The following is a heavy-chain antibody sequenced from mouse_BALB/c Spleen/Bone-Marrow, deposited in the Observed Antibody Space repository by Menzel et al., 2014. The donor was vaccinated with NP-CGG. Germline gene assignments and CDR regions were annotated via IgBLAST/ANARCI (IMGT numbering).Heavy chain of an antibody. CDR3: ASRYDTMDY. V-gene: IGHV1-9*01. Sequence: QVQLKQSGAELMKPGASVKISRKATGYTFSSYWIEWVKQRPGHGLEWIGETLPGSGSIKYNEKFKGKATFTADTSSNTAYMQLSSLTSEDSAVYYCASRYDTMDYWGQGTSVTVSS. J-gene: IGHJ4*01. CDR1: GYTFSSYW. CDR2: TLPGSGSI.